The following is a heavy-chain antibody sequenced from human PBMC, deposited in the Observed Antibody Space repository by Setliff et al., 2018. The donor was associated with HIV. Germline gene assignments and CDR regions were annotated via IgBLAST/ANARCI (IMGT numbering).Heavy chain of an antibody. J-gene: IGHJ6*03. CDR1: GCTFSDYW. CDR3: ARAGSFDPYYYMDV. D-gene: IGHD3-10*01. V-gene: IGHV5-51*01. Sequence: GESLKISCKGSGCTFSDYWIGWVRQMPGKGLEWMGIVYPGDSSPKYSPSFQGQVTISADKSISTTYLQWNSLKASDTAMYYCARAGSFDPYYYMDVWGKGTTVTVSS. CDR2: VYPGDSSP.